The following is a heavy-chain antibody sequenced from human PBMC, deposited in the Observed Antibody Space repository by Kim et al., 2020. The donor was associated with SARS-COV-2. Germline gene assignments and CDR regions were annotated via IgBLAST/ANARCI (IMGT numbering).Heavy chain of an antibody. CDR1: GGSISSYY. D-gene: IGHD3-22*01. CDR3: ARAFGRNYDSSGYVFDY. Sequence: SETLSLTCTVSGGSISSYYWSGIRQPPGKGLEWIGYIDDSGSNNYNPTSRSRVTISVDTSKNQFSLKLSTVTAADTDVYYCARAFGRNYDSSGYVFDYWGQGTLVTVSS. CDR2: IDDSGSN. V-gene: IGHV4-59*01. J-gene: IGHJ4*02.